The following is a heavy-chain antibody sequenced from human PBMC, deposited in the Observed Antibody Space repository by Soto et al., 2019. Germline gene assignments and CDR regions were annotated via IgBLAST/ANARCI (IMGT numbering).Heavy chain of an antibody. V-gene: IGHV3-21*01. J-gene: IGHJ6*03. CDR2: ISSSSSYI. CDR1: GFTFSSYS. Sequence: GGSLRLSCAASGFTFSSYSMNWVRQAPGKGLEWVSSISSSSSYIYYADSVKGRFTISRDNAKNSLYLQMNSLRAEDTAVYYCARDSNYVYYYYMDVWGKGTTVTVSS. CDR3: ARDSNYVYYYYMDV. D-gene: IGHD4-4*01.